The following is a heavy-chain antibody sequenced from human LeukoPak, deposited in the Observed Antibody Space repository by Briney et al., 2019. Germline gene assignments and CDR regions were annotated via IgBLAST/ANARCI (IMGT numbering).Heavy chain of an antibody. V-gene: IGHV4-34*01. J-gene: IGHJ5*02. Sequence: PSETLSLTCAVYGGSFSGYYWSWIRQPPGKGLEWIGEINHSGSTNYNPSLKSRVTISVDTSKNQFSLKLSSVTAADTAVYYCARGGQGYYYDSSGYFFTNWFDPWGQGTLVTVSS. CDR2: INHSGST. D-gene: IGHD3-22*01. CDR3: ARGGQGYYYDSSGYFFTNWFDP. CDR1: GGSFSGYY.